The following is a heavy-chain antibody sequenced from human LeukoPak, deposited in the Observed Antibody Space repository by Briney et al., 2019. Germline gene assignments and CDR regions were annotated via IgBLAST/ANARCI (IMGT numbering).Heavy chain of an antibody. D-gene: IGHD6-6*01. V-gene: IGHV4-59*01. CDR3: ARDFGYSSSSLYYGKDD. CDR1: GGSISSYY. J-gene: IGHJ6*02. CDR2: MHYSGST. Sequence: PSETLSLTCTVSGGSISSYYWSWIRQPPGKGQEWIGYMHYSGSTKYNPSLKSRVTTSVDTSKNQFSLKLSSVTAADTAVYFCARDFGYSSSSLYYGKDDWGQGTAVTVSS.